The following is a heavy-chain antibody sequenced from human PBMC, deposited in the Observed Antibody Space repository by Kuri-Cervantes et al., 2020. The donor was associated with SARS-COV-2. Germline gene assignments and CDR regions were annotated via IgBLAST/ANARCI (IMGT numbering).Heavy chain of an antibody. Sequence: GESLKISCAASGFTFSSYSMNWVRQAPGKGLEWVSSISSSSSYIYYADSVKGRFTISRDNAKNSLYLQMNSLRAEDTAVYYCARVCSGSYYNWFDPWGQGTLVTVSS. J-gene: IGHJ5*02. CDR1: GFTFSSYS. D-gene: IGHD1-26*01. CDR2: ISSSSSYI. V-gene: IGHV3-21*01. CDR3: ARVCSGSYYNWFDP.